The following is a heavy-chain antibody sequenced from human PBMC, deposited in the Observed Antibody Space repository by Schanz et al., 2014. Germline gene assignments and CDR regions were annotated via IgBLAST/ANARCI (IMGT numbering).Heavy chain of an antibody. J-gene: IGHJ4*02. CDR1: GFTFSTYA. CDR3: AKAPYADYGYFHY. D-gene: IGHD4-17*01. V-gene: IGHV3-74*02. CDR2: ISGDGTTT. Sequence: EVQLVESGGGLVQPGGSLRLSCATSGFTFSTYAMSWVRQPPGEGLVSVSRISGDGTTTSYADSVKGRFTISRDNAKNTLYLQMNSLRTEDTAVYYCAKAPYADYGYFHYWGQGTLVPVSS.